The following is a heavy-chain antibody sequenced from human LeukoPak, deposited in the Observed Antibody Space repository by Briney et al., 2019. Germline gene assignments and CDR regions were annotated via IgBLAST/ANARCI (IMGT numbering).Heavy chain of an antibody. CDR3: AKGYGGYLWYFDL. D-gene: IGHD4-17*01. V-gene: IGHV3-23*01. CDR1: GFTFSSYA. Sequence: GGSLRLSCAASGFTFSSYAMSWVRQAPGKGLEWVSAISGSGGSTYYADSVKGRFTISRDNSKNTLYLQMNSLRAGDTAVYYCAKGYGGYLWYFDLWGRGTLVTVSP. J-gene: IGHJ2*01. CDR2: ISGSGGST.